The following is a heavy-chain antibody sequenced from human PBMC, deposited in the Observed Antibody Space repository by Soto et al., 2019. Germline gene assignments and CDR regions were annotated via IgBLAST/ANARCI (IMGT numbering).Heavy chain of an antibody. J-gene: IGHJ6*02. CDR3: AGGVDTRMVSRYYCYHGVDV. CDR2: IIPIFDRA. Sequence: QVRLVQSGAEVKKPGSSVKVSCKASGRTFSSYVVTWVRQAPGQGLEWMGGIIPIFDRANYAQKFQGRVTLTGDEYSGTVHMGRSSRSSEATAVYYCAGGVDTRMVSRYYCYHGVDVWGQGTTVTVSS. D-gene: IGHD5-18*01. V-gene: IGHV1-69*12. CDR1: GRTFSSYV.